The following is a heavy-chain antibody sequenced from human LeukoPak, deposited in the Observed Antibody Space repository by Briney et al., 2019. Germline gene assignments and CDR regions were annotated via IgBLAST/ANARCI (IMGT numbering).Heavy chain of an antibody. CDR3: ARDRRPYYYDSSGYPRYWYFDL. CDR1: GGSISSSSYY. Sequence: SSETLSLTCTVSGGSISSSSYYWGWIRQPPGKGLEWIGSIYYSGSTYYNPSLKSRVTISVDTSKNQFSLKLSSVTAADTAVYYCARDRRPYYYDSSGYPRYWYFDLWGRGTLVTVSS. J-gene: IGHJ2*01. CDR2: IYYSGST. D-gene: IGHD3-22*01. V-gene: IGHV4-39*07.